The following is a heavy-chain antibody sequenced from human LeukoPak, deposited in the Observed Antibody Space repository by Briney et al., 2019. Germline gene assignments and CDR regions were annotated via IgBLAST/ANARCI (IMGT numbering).Heavy chain of an antibody. V-gene: IGHV5-51*01. Sequence: GESLKISCKSSGYSFTSYWIVWVRQMPGKGLEWMGIIYPGDSDTRYSPSFQGQVTISADKSISTAYLQWSSLKASDTAMYYCARLAYCGGDCFYYFDYWGQGTLVTVSS. CDR3: ARLAYCGGDCFYYFDY. J-gene: IGHJ4*02. CDR1: GYSFTSYW. D-gene: IGHD2-21*02. CDR2: IYPGDSDT.